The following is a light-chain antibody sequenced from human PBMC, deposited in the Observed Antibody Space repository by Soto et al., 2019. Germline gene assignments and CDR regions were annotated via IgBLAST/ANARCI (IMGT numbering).Light chain of an antibody. Sequence: QSVLTQPRSVSGSPGQSVTISCTGTSSDVGGYDYVSWYQHHPGKTPNVTIYDVNKRPSGVPDRFSGSKSGNTASLTISGLQADDEADYYCSSFVGPYTYVFGTGTKVTVL. CDR3: SSFVGPYTYV. CDR2: DVN. J-gene: IGLJ1*01. CDR1: SSDVGGYDY. V-gene: IGLV2-11*01.